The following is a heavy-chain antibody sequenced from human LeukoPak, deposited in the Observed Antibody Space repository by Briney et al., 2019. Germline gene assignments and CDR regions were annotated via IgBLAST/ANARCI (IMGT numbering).Heavy chain of an antibody. CDR2: INPNSGGT. Sequence: ASVKVSCKASGYTFTSYGISWVRQAAGQGLEWMGWINPNSGGTNYAQKFQGRVIMTRDTSISAAYMELSRLRPDDTAVYYCANLQLWDAHWGQGTLVTVSS. CDR1: GYTFTSYG. CDR3: ANLQLWDAH. D-gene: IGHD1-1*01. V-gene: IGHV1-2*02. J-gene: IGHJ4*02.